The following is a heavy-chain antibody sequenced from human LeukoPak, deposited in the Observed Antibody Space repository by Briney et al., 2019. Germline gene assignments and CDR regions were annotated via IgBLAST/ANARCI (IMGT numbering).Heavy chain of an antibody. J-gene: IGHJ4*02. D-gene: IGHD1-26*01. CDR3: AKILSGTYSFDL. CDR1: GSTFSTYP. CDR2: ISGNSVTI. Sequence: GGSLRLSCTASGSTFSTYPMTWVRQAPGQGLEWVSAISGNSVTIYYADSVKGRFTICRDNSKNTLYLQMYSLRAEDTAVYYCAKILSGTYSFDLWGQGTLVTVSS. V-gene: IGHV3-23*01.